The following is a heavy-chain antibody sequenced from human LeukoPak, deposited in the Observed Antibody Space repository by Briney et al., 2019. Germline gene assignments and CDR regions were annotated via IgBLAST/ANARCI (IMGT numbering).Heavy chain of an antibody. D-gene: IGHD4/OR15-4a*01. J-gene: IGHJ4*02. CDR1: GFTFSSYS. V-gene: IGHV3-21*01. CDR3: ARFQGAHY. CDR2: ISRSSSYI. Sequence: GGSLRLSCAASGFTFSSYSMDWVRQAPGMGLEWVSSISRSSSYIHYADSVKGRFTISRDNTKNSLYLQMNSLRAEDTAVYYCARFQGAHYWGQGTLVTVSS.